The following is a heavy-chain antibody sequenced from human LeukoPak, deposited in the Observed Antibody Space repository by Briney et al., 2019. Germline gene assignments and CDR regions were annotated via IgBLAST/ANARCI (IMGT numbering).Heavy chain of an antibody. V-gene: IGHV3-15*01. J-gene: IGHJ4*02. CDR3: ARDSPKSYYDKGNYFDS. Sequence: GGSLRLSCAASGFTFSNAWMSWVRQAPGKGLEWVGRIKSKTNGGATDFAAPVKGRFTFSRDDSKDTLYLQMNSLRTEDTAVYYCARDSPKSYYDKGNYFDSWGQGTLVTVSS. D-gene: IGHD3-10*01. CDR2: IKSKTNGGAT. CDR1: GFTFSNAW.